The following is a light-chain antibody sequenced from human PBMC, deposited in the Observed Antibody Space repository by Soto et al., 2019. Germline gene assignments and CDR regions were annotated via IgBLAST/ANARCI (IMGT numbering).Light chain of an antibody. CDR1: XGALYSSNNKNY. CDR2: WAS. J-gene: IGKJ1*01. Sequence: DIVLTHFQESLAVSLREGATINXXPRXGALYSSNNKNYLAWYQQKTGQPPXXLIDWASTRASVVPDRFSGSGSGTDFTLTISSLQAEDVGIYYCQDYYSSWTFGQGTKVDIK. CDR3: QDYYSSWT. V-gene: IGKV4-1*01.